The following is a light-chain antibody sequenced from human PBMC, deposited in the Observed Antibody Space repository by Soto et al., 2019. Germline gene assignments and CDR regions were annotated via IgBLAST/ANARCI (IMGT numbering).Light chain of an antibody. CDR3: QQSYSSEYS. CDR1: QSISAY. J-gene: IGKJ2*01. V-gene: IGKV1-39*01. CDR2: ATS. Sequence: IQLTQSPSSLSASVGDRVTITCRTSQSISAYLNWYRQKPGQAPELLIYATSNLHSGVPSRFSGSGSVTEFTLTINSLQPEDLATYYCQQSYSSEYSFGQGTRLEIK.